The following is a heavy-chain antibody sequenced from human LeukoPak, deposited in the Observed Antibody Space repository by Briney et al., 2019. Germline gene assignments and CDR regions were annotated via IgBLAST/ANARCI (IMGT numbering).Heavy chain of an antibody. D-gene: IGHD3-9*01. CDR1: GYTFTGYY. Sequence: ASVKVSCKASGYTFTGYYMHWVRQAPGQGLEWMGWINPNSGGTNYAQKFQGRVTMTRDTSISTAYMELSRLRSDDTAVYYCARDLRYFDWLPEERSCFQHWGQGTLVTVSS. CDR2: INPNSGGT. J-gene: IGHJ1*01. V-gene: IGHV1-2*02. CDR3: ARDLRYFDWLPEERSCFQH.